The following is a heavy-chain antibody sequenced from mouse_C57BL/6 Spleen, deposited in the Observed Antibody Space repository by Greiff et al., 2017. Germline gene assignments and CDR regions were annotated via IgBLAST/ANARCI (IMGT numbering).Heavy chain of an antibody. Sequence: QVQLQQPGPELVKPGASVKISCKASGYAFSSSWMNWVKQRPGKGLEWIGRIYPGDGDTNYNGKFKGKATLTVDKSSSTAYMQLSSLTSEDSAVYFCARRAGNFDYWGQGTTLTVSS. J-gene: IGHJ2*01. V-gene: IGHV1-82*01. CDR2: IYPGDGDT. CDR3: ARRAGNFDY. CDR1: GYAFSSSW. D-gene: IGHD4-1*01.